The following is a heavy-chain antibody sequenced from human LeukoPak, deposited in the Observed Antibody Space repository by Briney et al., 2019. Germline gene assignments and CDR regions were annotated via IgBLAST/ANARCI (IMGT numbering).Heavy chain of an antibody. CDR1: GGSISSYY. Sequence: SETLSLTCTVSGGSISSYYWSWIRQPPGKGLEWIGYIYYSGSTNYNPSLKSRVTISVDTSKNQFSLKLSSVTAADTAVYYCARVKGYGITAFDIWGQGTMVTVSS. CDR2: IYYSGST. J-gene: IGHJ3*02. D-gene: IGHD1-14*01. V-gene: IGHV4-59*01. CDR3: ARVKGYGITAFDI.